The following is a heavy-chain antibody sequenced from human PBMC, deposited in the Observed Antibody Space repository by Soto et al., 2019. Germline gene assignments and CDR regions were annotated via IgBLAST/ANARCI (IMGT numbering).Heavy chain of an antibody. CDR3: AISNYDFWSGYYNPWPDYYYMDV. J-gene: IGHJ6*03. Sequence: SETLSLTCTVSGCSISSYYWSWIRQPPGKELEWIGYIYYSGSTNYNPSLKSRVTISADTSKNQFSLKLSSVTAADTAVYYCAISNYDFWSGYYNPWPDYYYMDVWGKGTTVTVSS. D-gene: IGHD3-3*01. CDR2: IYYSGST. V-gene: IGHV4-59*01. CDR1: GCSISSYY.